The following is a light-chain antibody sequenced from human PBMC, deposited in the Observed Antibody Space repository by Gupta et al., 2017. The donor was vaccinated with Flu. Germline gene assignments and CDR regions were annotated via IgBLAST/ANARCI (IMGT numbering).Light chain of an antibody. CDR2: DAS. CDR3: QHRSNCPIT. J-gene: IGKJ5*01. Sequence: EIVLTQSPATLSLSPEERATLSCRASQSVSSYLAWYQQKPGQAPRLLIYDASNRATGFPARFSGSGSGTEFTLTISSLEPEDFAVYYCQHRSNCPITFGQGTQMEIK. V-gene: IGKV3-11*01. CDR1: QSVSSY.